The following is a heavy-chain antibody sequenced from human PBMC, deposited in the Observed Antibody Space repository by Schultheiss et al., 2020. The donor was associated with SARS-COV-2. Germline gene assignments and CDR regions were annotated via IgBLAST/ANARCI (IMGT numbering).Heavy chain of an antibody. CDR2: INHSGST. V-gene: IGHV4-34*01. CDR3: ARVHGATAGGGY. J-gene: IGHJ4*02. CDR1: GGSITSYY. D-gene: IGHD4-17*01. Sequence: SETLSLTCTVSGGSITSYYWSWIRQPPGKGLEWIGEINHSGSTNYNPSLKSRVTISVDTSKNQFSLKLSSVTAADTAVYYCARVHGATAGGGYWGQGTLVTVSS.